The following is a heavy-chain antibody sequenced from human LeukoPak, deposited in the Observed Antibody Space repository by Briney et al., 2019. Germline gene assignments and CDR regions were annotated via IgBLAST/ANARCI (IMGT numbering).Heavy chain of an antibody. CDR1: RFTFSSYG. D-gene: IGHD3-10*01. CDR2: IWSDGSNK. CDR3: ATNRGGTTSYYYDVDV. Sequence: GGSLRLSCAASRFTFSSYGMHWVRQAPGKGLEWVAVIWSDGSNKYYADSVKGRFTISRDNSKNTLYLQLNSLRADDTAVYYCATNRGGTTSYYYDVDVWGQGTTVTVSS. J-gene: IGHJ6*02. V-gene: IGHV3-33*01.